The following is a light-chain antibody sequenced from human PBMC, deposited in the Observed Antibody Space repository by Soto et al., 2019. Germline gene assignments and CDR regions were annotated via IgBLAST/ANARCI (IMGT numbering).Light chain of an antibody. J-gene: IGKJ1*01. CDR1: QSISSN. CDR2: GAS. V-gene: IGKV3-15*01. Sequence: EIVMTQSPATLSVSPGERATISCRAGQSISSNLAWYQQKPGQAPRLLIYGASTRATGIPARFSGSGSGTEFTLTISGLQPEDFAVYYCQQYDNWPRTFGQGTKVDIK. CDR3: QQYDNWPRT.